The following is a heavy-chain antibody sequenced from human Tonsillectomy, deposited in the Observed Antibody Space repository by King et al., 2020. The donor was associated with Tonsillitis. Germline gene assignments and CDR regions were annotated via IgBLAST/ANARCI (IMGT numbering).Heavy chain of an antibody. CDR1: GFTFSSYG. CDR2: ISYDESNK. J-gene: IGHJ6*02. V-gene: IGHV3-30*18. D-gene: IGHD5/OR15-5a*01. Sequence: VQLVESGGGVVQPGRSLRLSCAASGFTFSSYGMHWVRQVPDKGLEWVAGISYDESNKYYADSVKGRFTISRDNSKKTLDLQMNSLRVEDTAVYYCAKDVENQCLLHGQYYNGMDVWGQGTTVTVSS. CDR3: AKDVENQCLLHGQYYNGMDV.